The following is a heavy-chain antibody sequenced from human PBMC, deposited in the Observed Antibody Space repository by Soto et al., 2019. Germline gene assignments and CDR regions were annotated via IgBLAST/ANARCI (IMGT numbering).Heavy chain of an antibody. D-gene: IGHD4-17*01. CDR3: ARRTEGAYYYGMDV. CDR1: GGSIRSYY. V-gene: IGHV4-59*08. CDR2: IYSSGST. J-gene: IGHJ6*02. Sequence: QVQLQESGPGLVKPSETLSLTCTVSGGSIRSYYWNWIRQPPGKGLEWVGYIYSSGSTNYNPSLKSRVTISVDTSKNQFSLRLTSVSAADTAVYHCARRTEGAYYYGMDVWGQGTTVTVSS.